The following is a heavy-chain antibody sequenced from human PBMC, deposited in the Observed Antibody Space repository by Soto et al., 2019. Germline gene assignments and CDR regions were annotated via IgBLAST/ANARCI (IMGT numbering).Heavy chain of an antibody. CDR1: GFTFSSYW. D-gene: IGHD2-2*01. Sequence: GGSLRLSCAASGFTFSSYWMSWVRQAPGKGLEWVSVIHTGGSTFYADSVKGRFTISRDNAKNSLYLQMNSLRAEDTAVYYCARDPNIVLVPAALHSYYYYGRDVWGQGTTVTVSS. V-gene: IGHV3-66*01. J-gene: IGHJ6*02. CDR3: ARDPNIVLVPAALHSYYYYGRDV. CDR2: IHTGGST.